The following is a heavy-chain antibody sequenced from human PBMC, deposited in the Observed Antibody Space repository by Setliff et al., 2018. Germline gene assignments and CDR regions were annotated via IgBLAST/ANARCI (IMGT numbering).Heavy chain of an antibody. Sequence: ASVKVSCKTSGYTFSDYGIAWVRQAPGQGLEWMGWISAHTGNTFYSPKFHGRLTLTTDTSTRTAYMQLRSLDSDDTAVYYCARINFYVSSGYYYASDNWGQGTLVTVSS. J-gene: IGHJ4*02. CDR3: ARINFYVSSGYYYASDN. CDR1: GYTFSDYG. D-gene: IGHD3-22*01. CDR2: ISAHTGNT. V-gene: IGHV1-18*01.